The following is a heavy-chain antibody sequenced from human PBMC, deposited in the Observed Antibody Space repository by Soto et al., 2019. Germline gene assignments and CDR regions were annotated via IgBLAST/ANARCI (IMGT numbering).Heavy chain of an antibody. CDR1: GGSIGSGGYS. J-gene: IGHJ5*02. CDR3: ARDSPGNWFDP. D-gene: IGHD3-10*01. Sequence: SETLSLTCAVSGGSIGSGGYSWSWIRQPPGKGLEWIGYIYHSGSTYYNPSLKSRVTISVDRSKNQFSLKLSSVTAADTAVYYCARDSPGNWFDPWGQGTLVTVSS. CDR2: IYHSGST. V-gene: IGHV4-30-2*01.